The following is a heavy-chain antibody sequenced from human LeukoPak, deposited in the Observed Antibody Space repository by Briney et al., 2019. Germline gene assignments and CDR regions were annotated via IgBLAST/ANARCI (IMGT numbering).Heavy chain of an antibody. V-gene: IGHV4-59*08. CDR1: GGSISTYY. CDR2: IHSSGRT. CDR3: ARQYCSSTSCYVSKKGWFDP. Sequence: SETLSLTCSVSGGSISTYYWSWIRQPPGKGLEWIGYIHSSGRTNYNPSLKSRVTISIDTSKNQFSLKLSSVTAADTAVYYCARQYCSSTSCYVSKKGWFDPWGQGTLVTVSS. D-gene: IGHD2-2*01. J-gene: IGHJ5*02.